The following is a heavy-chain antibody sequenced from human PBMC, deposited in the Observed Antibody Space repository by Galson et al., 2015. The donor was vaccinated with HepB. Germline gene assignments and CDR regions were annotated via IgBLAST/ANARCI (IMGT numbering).Heavy chain of an antibody. CDR2: IYYSGST. J-gene: IGHJ4*02. CDR1: GGSISSYY. V-gene: IGHV4-59*08. D-gene: IGHD5-12*01. Sequence: SETLSLTCTVSGGSISSYYWSWIRQPPGKGLEWIGYIYYSGSTNYNPSLRSRVTISVDTSKNQFSLKLSSVTAADTAVYYCARHGGDGGYGGGYYFDYWGQGTLVTVSS. CDR3: ARHGGDGGYGGGYYFDY.